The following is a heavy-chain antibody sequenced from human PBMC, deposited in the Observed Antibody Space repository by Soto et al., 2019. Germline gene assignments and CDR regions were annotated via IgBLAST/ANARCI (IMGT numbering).Heavy chain of an antibody. CDR3: ARALGANAPFDY. Sequence: SVKVSCKASGGSFSSYAISWGRQAPGQGLEWMGGIIPIFGTANYAQKFQGRVTITADESTSTAYMELSSLRSEDTAVYYCARALGANAPFDYWGQGTLVTVSS. J-gene: IGHJ4*02. D-gene: IGHD1-26*01. CDR1: GGSFSSYA. CDR2: IIPIFGTA. V-gene: IGHV1-69*13.